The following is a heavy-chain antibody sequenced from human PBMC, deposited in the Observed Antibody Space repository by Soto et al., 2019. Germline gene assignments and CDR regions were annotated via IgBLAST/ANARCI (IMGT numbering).Heavy chain of an antibody. D-gene: IGHD2-2*01. J-gene: IGHJ6*03. Sequence: GASVKVSCKASNDSLSSHFIHWVRQAPGQGLEWMGGIIPIFGTANYAQKFQGRVTITADESTSTAYMELSSLRSEDTAVYYCASGYCSSTSCYERYYFDVWGQGTTVTVSS. CDR1: NDSLSSHF. CDR2: IIPIFGTA. V-gene: IGHV1-69*13. CDR3: ASGYCSSTSCYERYYFDV.